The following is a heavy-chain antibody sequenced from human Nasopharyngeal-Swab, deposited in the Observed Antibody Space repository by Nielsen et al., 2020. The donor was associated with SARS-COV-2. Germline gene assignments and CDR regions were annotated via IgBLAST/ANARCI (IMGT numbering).Heavy chain of an antibody. V-gene: IGHV1-46*01. CDR3: ARERIAAAGTGFDY. Sequence: ASVKVSCKASGYTFTSYYMHWVRQAPGQGLEWMGIINPSGGSTSYAQKFQGRVTMTRDTSISTAYMELSRLRSDDTAVYYCARERIAAAGTGFDYWGQGTLVTVSS. CDR1: GYTFTSYY. CDR2: INPSGGST. D-gene: IGHD6-13*01. J-gene: IGHJ4*02.